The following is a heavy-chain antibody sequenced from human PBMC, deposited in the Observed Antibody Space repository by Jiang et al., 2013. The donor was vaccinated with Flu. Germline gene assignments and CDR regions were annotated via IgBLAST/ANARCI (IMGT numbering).Heavy chain of an antibody. Sequence: YISSSSSYTNYADSVKGRFTISRDNAKNSLYLQMNSLRAEDTAVYYCARAQYSSSWLYYFDYWGQGTLVTVSS. V-gene: IGHV3-11*05. CDR2: ISSSSSYT. J-gene: IGHJ4*02. D-gene: IGHD6-13*01. CDR3: ARAQYSSSWLYYFDY.